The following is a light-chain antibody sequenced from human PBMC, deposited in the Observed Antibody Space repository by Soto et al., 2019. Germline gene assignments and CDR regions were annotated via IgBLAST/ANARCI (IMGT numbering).Light chain of an antibody. CDR3: QQANSFPRT. CDR2: GAS. V-gene: IGKV3-20*01. J-gene: IGKJ4*01. CDR1: QSVNNNY. Sequence: VLTQSPGTLSLSPGERATLSCRASQSVNNNYLAWYQQKPGQSPRLLIYGASIRATAIPDRFSGSGSGTDFTLTISSLQPEDFATYYCQQANSFPRTFGGGTKVDIK.